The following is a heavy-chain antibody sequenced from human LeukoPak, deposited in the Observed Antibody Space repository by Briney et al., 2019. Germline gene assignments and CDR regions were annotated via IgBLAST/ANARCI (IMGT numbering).Heavy chain of an antibody. CDR1: ASGEDFTSHS. CDR3: AREWNSRATFDY. Sequence: GGSLRLSCRASASGEDFTSHSMNWVRQAPGKGLEWISYIHSSGNYIFDAASVKGRFTVSRDNARNSLYLQMNSLRVEDTAMYYCAREWNSRATFDYWGQGTLVTVSS. D-gene: IGHD1-1*01. V-gene: IGHV3-21*05. CDR2: IHSSGNYI. J-gene: IGHJ4*02.